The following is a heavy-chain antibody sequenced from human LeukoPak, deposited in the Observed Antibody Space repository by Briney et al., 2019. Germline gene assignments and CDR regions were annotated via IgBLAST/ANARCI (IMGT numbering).Heavy chain of an antibody. CDR3: ATRILLDGDYYFDY. CDR2: FDPEDGET. CDR1: GYTRTELS. J-gene: IGHJ4*02. D-gene: IGHD4-17*01. Sequence: ASVKVSCKVSGYTRTELSMHWVGQAPGKGREWMGGFDPEDGETIYAPKFQGRVTMTEDTSTDTAYMELSSLRSEDTAVYYCATRILLDGDYYFDYWGQGTLVTVSS. V-gene: IGHV1-24*01.